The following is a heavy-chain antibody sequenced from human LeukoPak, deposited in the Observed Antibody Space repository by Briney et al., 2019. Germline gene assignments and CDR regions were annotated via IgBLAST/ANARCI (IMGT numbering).Heavy chain of an antibody. CDR1: GFVVSATS. CDR2: IYSGKT. CDR3: VKTTSPDDVRWPYFDA. V-gene: IGHV3-53*04. J-gene: IGHJ4*02. D-gene: IGHD1-14*01. Sequence: PGGSLGLSCEVSGFVVSATSISWVRQPPGKGLEWVSIIYSGKTRCADSVKGRFTISSHDSENTVSLQMNSLLVEDSAVYFCVKTTSPDDVRWPYFDAWGQGILVTVSS.